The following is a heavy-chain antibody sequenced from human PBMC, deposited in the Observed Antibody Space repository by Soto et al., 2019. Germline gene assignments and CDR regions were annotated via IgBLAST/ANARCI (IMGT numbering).Heavy chain of an antibody. J-gene: IGHJ6*02. CDR1: GFTFSSYS. CDR3: SRELLWFGELLYYYYYGMDV. D-gene: IGHD3-10*01. V-gene: IGHV3-21*01. CDR2: ISSSSSYI. Sequence: GGSQRLSCAASGFTFSSYSMNWVRQAPGKGLEWVSSISSSSSYIYYADSVKGRFTISRDNAKNSLYLQMNSLRAEDTAVYYCSRELLWFGELLYYYYYGMDVWGQGTTVTVSS.